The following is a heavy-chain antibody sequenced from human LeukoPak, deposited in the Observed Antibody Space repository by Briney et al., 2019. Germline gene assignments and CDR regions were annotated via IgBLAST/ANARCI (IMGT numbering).Heavy chain of an antibody. CDR2: IYYSGST. V-gene: IGHV4-39*01. D-gene: IGHD3-10*01. J-gene: IGHJ4*02. CDR3: ARPGASGDYIDY. Sequence: SETLSLTCTVSGGSISSSSYYWGWIRQPPGKGLEWIGSIYYSGSTYYNPSLKSRVTISVDTSNNQFSLKLSSVTAADTAVYYCARPGASGDYIDYWGQGTLVTVSS. CDR1: GGSISSSSYY.